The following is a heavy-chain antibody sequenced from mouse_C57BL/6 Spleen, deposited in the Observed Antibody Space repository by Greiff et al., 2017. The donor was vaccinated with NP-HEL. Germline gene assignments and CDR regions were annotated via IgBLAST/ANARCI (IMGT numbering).Heavy chain of an antibody. V-gene: IGHV1-82*01. CDR1: GYAFSSSW. CDR2: IYPGDGDT. CDR3: ARGAYYSNLFAY. D-gene: IGHD2-5*01. J-gene: IGHJ3*01. Sequence: VQLQQSGPELVKPGASVKISCKASGYAFSSSWMNWVKQRPGKGLEWIGRIYPGDGDTNYNGKFKGKATLTADKSSSTAYMQLSSLTSEDSAVYFCARGAYYSNLFAYWGQGTLVTVSA.